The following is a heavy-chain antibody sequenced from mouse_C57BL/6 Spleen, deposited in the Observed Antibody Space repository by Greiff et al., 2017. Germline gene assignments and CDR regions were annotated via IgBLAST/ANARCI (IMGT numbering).Heavy chain of an antibody. D-gene: IGHD1-1*01. CDR1: GYSFTGYY. J-gene: IGHJ3*01. V-gene: IGHV1-42*01. Sequence: VQLKESGPELVKPGASVKISCKASGYSFTGYYMNWVKQSPEKSLEWIGEINPSTGGTTYNQKFKAKATLTVDKSSSTAYMQLKSLTSEDSAVYYCARGFYYGSSPAWFAYWGQGTLVTVSA. CDR2: INPSTGGT. CDR3: ARGFYYGSSPAWFAY.